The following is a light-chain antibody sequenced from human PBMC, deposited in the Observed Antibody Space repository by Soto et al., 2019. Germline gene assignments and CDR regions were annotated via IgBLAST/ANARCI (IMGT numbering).Light chain of an antibody. J-gene: IGKJ4*01. Sequence: EIVMTQSPATLSVSPGERATVSCRTSQNVRFNLAWYQQKPGQAPRLLIYGASTRVTGVPVKFSGSGSGTDFTLTIYSLQSEDFAVYYCQQYETWPLTFGGGTKVGIK. CDR1: QNVRFN. CDR2: GAS. CDR3: QQYETWPLT. V-gene: IGKV3-15*01.